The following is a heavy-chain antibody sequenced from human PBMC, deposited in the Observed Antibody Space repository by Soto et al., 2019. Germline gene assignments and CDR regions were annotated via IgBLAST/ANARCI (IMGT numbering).Heavy chain of an antibody. V-gene: IGHV3-30-3*01. D-gene: IGHD4-4*01. CDR3: VRGGYSSSWERLDP. CDR1: GSSFPKYP. Sequence: QVQLVESGGGVVQPGESLRLSCAASGSSFPKYPMHWVRQTPDKGLEWVAVISHDGVTKNSADSVKGRFSISRDNSRNTLYLEMNSLRTEDTAMYYCVRGGYSSSWERLDPWGQGTLVTVSS. J-gene: IGHJ5*02. CDR2: ISHDGVTK.